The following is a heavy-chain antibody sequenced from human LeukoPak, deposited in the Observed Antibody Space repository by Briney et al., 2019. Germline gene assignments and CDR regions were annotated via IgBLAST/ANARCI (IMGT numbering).Heavy chain of an antibody. CDR3: ARARRSLLWFGELLVYFDY. J-gene: IGHJ4*02. Sequence: SETLSLTCAVSGGSISSSNWWSWIRQPPGKGLEWIGYIYYSGSTNYNPSLKSRVTISVDTSKNQFSLKLSSVTAADTAVYYCARARRSLLWFGELLVYFDYWGQGTLVTVSS. CDR2: IYYSGST. CDR1: GGSISSSNW. V-gene: IGHV4-61*01. D-gene: IGHD3-10*01.